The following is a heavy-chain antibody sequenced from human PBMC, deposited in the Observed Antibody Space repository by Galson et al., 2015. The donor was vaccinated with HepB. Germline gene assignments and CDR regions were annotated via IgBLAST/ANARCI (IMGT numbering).Heavy chain of an antibody. J-gene: IGHJ3*02. CDR1: GFTFSSYG. D-gene: IGHD3-22*01. V-gene: IGHV3-30*18. Sequence: SLRLSCAASGFTFSSYGMHWVRQVPGKGLEWVAVISYDGSNKYYADSVKGRFTISRDNSKNTLYLQMNSLRAEDTAVYYCAKVYDSSGYYLHDAFDIWGQGTMVTVSS. CDR2: ISYDGSNK. CDR3: AKVYDSSGYYLHDAFDI.